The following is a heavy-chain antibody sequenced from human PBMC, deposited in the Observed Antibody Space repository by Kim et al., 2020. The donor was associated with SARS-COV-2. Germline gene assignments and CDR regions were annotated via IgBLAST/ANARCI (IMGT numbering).Heavy chain of an antibody. Sequence: YADSVQGRFTISRDKAKNSLYLQMNSLRAEDTAVYYCARTSSGYSYGYDYWGQGTLVTVSS. D-gene: IGHD5-18*01. CDR3: ARTSSGYSYGYDY. J-gene: IGHJ4*02. V-gene: IGHV3-48*03.